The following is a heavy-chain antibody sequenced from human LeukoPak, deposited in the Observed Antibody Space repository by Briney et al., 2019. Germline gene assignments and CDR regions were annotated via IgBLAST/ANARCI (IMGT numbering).Heavy chain of an antibody. CDR1: GPSISRYC. CDR2: IYYSESS. CDR3: ARDLEGFAEYYMDV. D-gene: IGHD3-3*01. V-gene: IGHV4-59*01. Sequence: SETLSLTCTVSGPSISRYCWSWIRQPPENGLEWIGYIYYSESSNYNPSLKSRVTISVDTSKNQFALKLSSGTAADAAVYYCARDLEGFAEYYMDVWGKGTTVTGSS. J-gene: IGHJ6*03.